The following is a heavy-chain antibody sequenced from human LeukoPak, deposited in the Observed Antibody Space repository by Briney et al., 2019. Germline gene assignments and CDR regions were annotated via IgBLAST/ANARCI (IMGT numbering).Heavy chain of an antibody. CDR3: AREGIRYYGSGSYYNVYWFDP. V-gene: IGHV4-31*03. CDR1: GGSISSGGYY. D-gene: IGHD3-10*01. CDR2: IYYSGST. Sequence: SQTLSLTCTVSGGSISSGGYYWSWIRQHPGKGLEWIGYIYYSGSTYYNPSLKSRVTISVDTSKNQFSLKLSSVTAADTAVYYCAREGIRYYGSGSYYNVYWFDPWGQGTLVTVSS. J-gene: IGHJ5*02.